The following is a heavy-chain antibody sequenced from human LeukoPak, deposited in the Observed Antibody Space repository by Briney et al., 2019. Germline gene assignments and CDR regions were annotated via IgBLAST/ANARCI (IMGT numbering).Heavy chain of an antibody. CDR1: GYTFTGYY. D-gene: IGHD3-10*01. CDR2: INPNSGGT. CDR3: ARVGKVRGVIIGSRPYYFDY. J-gene: IGHJ4*02. V-gene: IGHV1-2*02. Sequence: GASVKVSCKASGYTFTGYYMHWVRQAPGQGLEWMGWINPNSGGTNYAQKFQGRVTMTRDTSISTAYMELSRLRSDDTAVYYCARVGKVRGVIIGSRPYYFDYWGQGTLVTVSS.